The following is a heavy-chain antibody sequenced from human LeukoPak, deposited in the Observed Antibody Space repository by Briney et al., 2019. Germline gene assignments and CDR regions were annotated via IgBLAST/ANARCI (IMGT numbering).Heavy chain of an antibody. CDR1: GYTFTSYG. J-gene: IGHJ4*02. D-gene: IGHD1-7*01. Sequence: GASVKVSCKASGYTFTSYGISWVRQAPGQGLEWMGGIIPIFGTASYAQKFQGRVTITADESTSTAYMELSSLRSEDTAVYYCARELNYRYFDYWGQGTLVTVSS. CDR3: ARELNYRYFDY. CDR2: IIPIFGTA. V-gene: IGHV1-69*13.